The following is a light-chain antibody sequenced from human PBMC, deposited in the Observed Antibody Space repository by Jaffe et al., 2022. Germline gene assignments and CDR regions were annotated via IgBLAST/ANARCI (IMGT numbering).Light chain of an antibody. V-gene: IGKV3-20*01. CDR3: QQYGRSPPT. Sequence: EIVLTQSPDTLSLSPGERATLSCRASQSVSSNNLAWYQQKPGQAPTFLIYDASTRATGVPDRFSGSGSGTDFTLTISRLEPEDFALYYCQQYGRSPPTFGQGTKVEIK. CDR1: QSVSSNN. CDR2: DAS. J-gene: IGKJ1*01.